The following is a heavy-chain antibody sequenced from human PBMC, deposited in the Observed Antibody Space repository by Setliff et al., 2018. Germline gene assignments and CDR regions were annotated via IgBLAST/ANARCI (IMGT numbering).Heavy chain of an antibody. CDR2: IQHDGNIK. J-gene: IGHJ4*02. CDR1: GFTFSNYG. D-gene: IGHD3-16*02. CDR3: AKVIGGYPPKPSDY. V-gene: IGHV3-30*02. Sequence: GGSLRLSCVASGFTFSNYGMHWVRQAPGKGLEWVTYIQHDGNIKHYADSVRGRCTISRDNSKNTLYLEMSSLRPEDTAVYYCAKVIGGYPPKPSDYWGQGTLVTVSS.